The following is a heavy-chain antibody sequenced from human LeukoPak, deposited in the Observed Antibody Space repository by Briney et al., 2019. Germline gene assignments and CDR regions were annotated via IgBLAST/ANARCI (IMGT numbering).Heavy chain of an antibody. CDR3: ATTDPPNYYDNSGIPEY. J-gene: IGHJ4*02. CDR1: GYTFTGYY. CDR2: INPNSGGT. D-gene: IGHD3-3*01. Sequence: ASVKVSCKASGYTFTGYYMHWVRQAPGQGLEWMGWINPNSGGTNYAQKFQGRVTMTRDTSISTAYMELSRLRSDDTAVYYCATTDPPNYYDNSGIPEYWGQGTLVTVSS. V-gene: IGHV1-2*02.